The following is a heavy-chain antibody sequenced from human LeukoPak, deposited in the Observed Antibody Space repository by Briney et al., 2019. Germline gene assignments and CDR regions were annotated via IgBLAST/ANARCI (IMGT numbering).Heavy chain of an antibody. D-gene: IGHD2-2*03. V-gene: IGHV1-69*05. CDR1: GGTFSSYA. CDR2: IIPIFGTA. CDR3: ARDGDCSSTSCYPLDY. Sequence: ASVKVSCKASGGTFSSYAISWVRRAPGQGLEWMGGIIPIFGTANYAQKFQGRVTMTRDTSISTAYMELSRLRSDDTAVYYCARDGDCSSTSCYPLDYWGQGALVTVSS. J-gene: IGHJ4*02.